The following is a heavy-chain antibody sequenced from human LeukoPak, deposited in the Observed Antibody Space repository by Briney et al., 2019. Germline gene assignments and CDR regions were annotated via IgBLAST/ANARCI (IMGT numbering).Heavy chain of an antibody. CDR3: AKDSTHYYGSGSYHDY. CDR1: GFTFSSYG. V-gene: IGHV3-30*02. D-gene: IGHD3-10*01. Sequence: GGSLRLSCAASGFTFSSYGMHWVRQAPGKGLEWVAFIRYDGSNKYYADSVKGRFTISRDNSKNTLYLQMNSLRAEDTAVYYCAKDSTHYYGSGSYHDYWGQGTLVTVSS. CDR2: IRYDGSNK. J-gene: IGHJ4*02.